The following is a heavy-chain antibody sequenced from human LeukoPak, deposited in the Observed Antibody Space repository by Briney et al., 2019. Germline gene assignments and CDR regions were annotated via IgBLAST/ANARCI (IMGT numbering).Heavy chain of an antibody. V-gene: IGHV3-7*01. J-gene: IGHJ4*02. CDR2: IKQDGSEK. D-gene: IGHD3-22*01. CDR1: GFTFSSYW. CDR3: ASPFGTYYYDSSGYYAFGY. Sequence: PGGSLRLSCAASGFTFSSYWMSWVRQAPGKGLEWVANIKQDGSEKYYVDSVKGRFTISRDNAKNSLYLQMNSLRAEDTAVYYCASPFGTYYYDSSGYYAFGYWGQGTLVTVSS.